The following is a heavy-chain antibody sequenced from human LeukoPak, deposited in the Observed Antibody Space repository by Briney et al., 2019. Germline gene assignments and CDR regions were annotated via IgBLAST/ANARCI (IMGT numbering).Heavy chain of an antibody. V-gene: IGHV1-69*01. J-gene: IGHJ6*02. CDR3: ASSVVAKVYYYYGMDV. D-gene: IGHD2-15*01. Sequence: SVKVSCKASGGTFSSYAISWVRQAPGQGLEWMGGIIPIFGTANYAQKFQGRVTIAADESTSTAYMELSSLRSEDTAVYYCASSVVAKVYYYYGMDVWGQGTTVTVSS. CDR2: IIPIFGTA. CDR1: GGTFSSYA.